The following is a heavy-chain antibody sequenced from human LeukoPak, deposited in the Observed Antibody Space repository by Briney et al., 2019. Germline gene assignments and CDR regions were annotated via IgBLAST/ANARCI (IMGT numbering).Heavy chain of an antibody. J-gene: IGHJ3*02. Sequence: ASVKVSCKASGYTFTSYGISWVRQAPGQGLEWMGWISAYNGNTNYAQKLQGRVTMTTDTSTSTAYMELRSLRSDDTAVYYCARVWVGATAYDAFDIWGQGTMVTVSS. CDR1: GYTFTSYG. CDR3: ARVWVGATAYDAFDI. CDR2: ISAYNGNT. V-gene: IGHV1-18*01. D-gene: IGHD1-26*01.